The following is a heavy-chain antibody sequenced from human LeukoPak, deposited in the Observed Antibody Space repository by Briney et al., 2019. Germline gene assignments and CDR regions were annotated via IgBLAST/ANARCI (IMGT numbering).Heavy chain of an antibody. V-gene: IGHV4-39*01. D-gene: IGHD6-19*01. Sequence: SETLSLTCTVSGGSISSSSYYWGWIRQPPGKGLEWIGSIYYSGSTYYNPSLKSRVTISVDTSKNQFSLKLSSVTAADTAVYYCARLVAVAGQLGGDYWGQGTLVTVSS. J-gene: IGHJ4*02. CDR1: GGSISSSSYY. CDR2: IYYSGST. CDR3: ARLVAVAGQLGGDY.